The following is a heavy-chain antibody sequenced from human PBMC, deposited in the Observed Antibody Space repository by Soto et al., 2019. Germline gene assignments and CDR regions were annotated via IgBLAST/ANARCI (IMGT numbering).Heavy chain of an antibody. D-gene: IGHD6-6*01. Sequence: VGSLRLSCAASGFTFNRYWMGWVRQAPGKGPEWLANIKQDGSERYYVDSVKGRLTISRDNVKNSVYLQMNSLRAEDTAVYYCTRTISALPGDDYWGQGTLVTVSS. CDR2: IKQDGSER. J-gene: IGHJ4*02. CDR3: TRTISALPGDDY. CDR1: GFTFNRYW. V-gene: IGHV3-7*01.